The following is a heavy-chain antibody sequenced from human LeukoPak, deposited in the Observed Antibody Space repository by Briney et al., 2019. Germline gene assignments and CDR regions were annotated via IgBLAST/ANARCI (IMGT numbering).Heavy chain of an antibody. D-gene: IGHD5-18*01. V-gene: IGHV3-7*03. CDR1: GFTFSSYG. J-gene: IGHJ4*02. CDR2: IKQDGSEK. Sequence: GGSLRLSCAASGFTFSSYGMHWVRQAPGKGLEWVANIKQDGSEKYYVDSVKGRFTISRDNAKNSLYLQMDSLRAEDTAVYYCAREHTATDYWGQGTLVTVSS. CDR3: AREHTATDY.